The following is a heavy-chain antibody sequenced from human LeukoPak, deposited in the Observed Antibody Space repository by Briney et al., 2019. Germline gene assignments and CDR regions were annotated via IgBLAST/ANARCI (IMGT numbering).Heavy chain of an antibody. CDR2: INHSGST. CDR1: GFTFSSYA. J-gene: IGHJ6*02. D-gene: IGHD3-3*01. Sequence: PGGSLRLSCAASGFTFSSYAMSWIRQPPGKGLEWIGEINHSGSTNYNPSLKSRVTISVDTSKNQFSLKLSSVTAADTAVYYCARGPYYDFWSGYYYYGMDVWGQGTTVTVSS. CDR3: ARGPYYDFWSGYYYYGMDV. V-gene: IGHV4-34*01.